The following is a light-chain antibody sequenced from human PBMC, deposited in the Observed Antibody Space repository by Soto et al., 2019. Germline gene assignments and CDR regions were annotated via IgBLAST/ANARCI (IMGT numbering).Light chain of an antibody. Sequence: DIQMTQSPSSLSASVGDRVTITCRASQSVGTYVSWYQQKEGKAPKLLINVASTLQSGVASTFSGSGSGTDFTLAISSLQPEDCATYYCQQSASTPQTFGGGTRVEIK. CDR1: QSVGTY. V-gene: IGKV1-39*01. J-gene: IGKJ4*01. CDR3: QQSASTPQT. CDR2: VAS.